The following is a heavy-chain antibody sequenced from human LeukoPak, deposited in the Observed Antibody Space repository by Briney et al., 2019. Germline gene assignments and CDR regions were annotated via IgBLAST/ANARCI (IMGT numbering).Heavy chain of an antibody. V-gene: IGHV4-34*01. Sequence: PSETLSLTCGVNNGSFSDYFWSWIRQPPGEGLEWIGEVYHSGSTNYNPSLKSRVSISADMSKKQFPLNLNSVTAADTAVYYCAREKFLGRLTRVLDTWGQGTLVTVSS. CDR3: AREKFLGRLTRVLDT. J-gene: IGHJ5*02. CDR2: VYHSGST. D-gene: IGHD3-3*01. CDR1: NGSFSDYF.